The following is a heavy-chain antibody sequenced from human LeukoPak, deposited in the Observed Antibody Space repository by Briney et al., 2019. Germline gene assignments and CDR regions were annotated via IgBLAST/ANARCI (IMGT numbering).Heavy chain of an antibody. D-gene: IGHD2-21*02. CDR2: IGGSGGST. V-gene: IGHV3-23*01. J-gene: IGHJ1*01. CDR1: GFTFSSYA. CDR3: ARGGDPVKYYAEYFQY. Sequence: GGSLRLSCAASGFTFSSYAMSWVRQAPGKGLEWVSAIGGSGGSTYYADSVKGRFTISRDNSKNTLYLQMNSLRAEDTAVYYCARGGDPVKYYAEYFQYWGQGTLVTVSS.